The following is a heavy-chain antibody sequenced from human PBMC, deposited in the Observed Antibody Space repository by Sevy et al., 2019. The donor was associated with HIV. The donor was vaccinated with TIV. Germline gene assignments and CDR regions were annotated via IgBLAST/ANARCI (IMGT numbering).Heavy chain of an antibody. Sequence: ASVKVSCKASGYTFTGYYMHWVRQAPGQGLEWMGWINPNSGGTNYAQKFQGWVTMTRDTSISTAYMGLSRLRSDDTAVYYCARGAYYYGSGSYYNGGYSDFDYWGQGTLVTVSS. D-gene: IGHD3-10*01. CDR1: GYTFTGYY. CDR3: ARGAYYYGSGSYYNGGYSDFDY. J-gene: IGHJ4*02. V-gene: IGHV1-2*04. CDR2: INPNSGGT.